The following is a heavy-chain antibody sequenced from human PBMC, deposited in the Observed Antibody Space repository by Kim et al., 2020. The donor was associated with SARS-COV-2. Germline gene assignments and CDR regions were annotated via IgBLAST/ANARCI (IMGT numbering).Heavy chain of an antibody. CDR2: IINSGSLT. V-gene: IGHV3-23*01. Sequence: GGSLRLSCAASGFTFSTYAMSWVRQAPDKGLEWVSLIINSGSLTYYADSVRGRFTISRDNSKNTLYLQMNSLRVEDTAVYYCARVRILTDRGGYGMDVWGRGTTVTVSS. D-gene: IGHD3-9*01. CDR1: GFTFSTYA. CDR3: ARVRILTDRGGYGMDV. J-gene: IGHJ6*02.